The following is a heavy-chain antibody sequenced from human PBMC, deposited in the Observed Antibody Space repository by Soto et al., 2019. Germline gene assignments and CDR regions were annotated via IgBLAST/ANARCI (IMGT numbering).Heavy chain of an antibody. CDR2: ISAYNGNT. D-gene: IGHD1-1*01. V-gene: IGHV1-18*01. J-gene: IGHJ4*02. CDR1: GYTFTNYG. CDR3: ARVLDPGHFDY. Sequence: QVQLVQSGAEVKKPGASVKVSCKASGYTFTNYGISWVRQAPGQGLEWMGWISAYNGNTNYAQKLQGRVTMTTDTSTSTAYRELRSLSSDDTAVFYCARVLDPGHFDYWGQGTPVTVSS.